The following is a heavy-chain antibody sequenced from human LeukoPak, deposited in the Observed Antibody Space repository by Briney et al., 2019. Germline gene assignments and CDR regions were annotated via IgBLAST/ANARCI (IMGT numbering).Heavy chain of an antibody. CDR1: GFTLSTYS. J-gene: IGHJ4*02. CDR3: AKDLGGEGGSGLPGQ. V-gene: IGHV3-23*01. Sequence: GGSLRLSCTASGFTLSTYSMTWARRAPGKGPEGVSAISGSEGDTYYADSAKGRFTIYREHPKNTLYAQMNGLIPEDTAIYYCAKDLGGEGGSGLPGQWGQGAMVTVCS. D-gene: IGHD2-15*01. CDR2: ISGSEGDT.